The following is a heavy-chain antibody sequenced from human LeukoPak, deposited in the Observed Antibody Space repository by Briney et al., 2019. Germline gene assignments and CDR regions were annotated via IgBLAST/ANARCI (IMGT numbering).Heavy chain of an antibody. J-gene: IGHJ4*02. CDR1: GFFVSNNY. V-gene: IGHV3-21*01. CDR3: AREPRCSSCSHEY. Sequence: GGSLRLSCAASGFFVSNNYMSWVRQAPGKGLEWVSSITSHSSYIYYADSVKGRFTISRDNAKNSVFLQMNSLRAEDTAVYYCAREPRCSSCSHEYWGQGILVTVSS. D-gene: IGHD6-13*01. CDR2: ITSHSSYI.